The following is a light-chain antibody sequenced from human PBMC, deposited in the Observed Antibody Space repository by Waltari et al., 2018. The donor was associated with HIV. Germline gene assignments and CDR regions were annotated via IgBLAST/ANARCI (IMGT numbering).Light chain of an antibody. CDR3: SSYTTSSTLV. CDR1: SSDVGGYNY. Sequence: PGQSITISCTGTSSDVGGYNYVSWYQQHPGKAPKLMIYEVTNRPSGVYNRFSGSKSANTASLTISGLQAEDEADYCCSSYTTSSTLVFGGGTKVTVL. CDR2: EVT. J-gene: IGLJ2*01. V-gene: IGLV2-14*01.